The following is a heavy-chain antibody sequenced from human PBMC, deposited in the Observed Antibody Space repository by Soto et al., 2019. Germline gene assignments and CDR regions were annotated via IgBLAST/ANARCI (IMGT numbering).Heavy chain of an antibody. CDR1: GFTFSNSG. Sequence: QVQLVESGGGVVQPGRSRRLSCAASGFTFSNSGFHWVRQAPDKGLEWGAVISYDVGHRYYTDSVYGRFTISRDNSKKTVSLQMLNMRPDDTAVYYCAKDPGGPRDPPLSNWFDPWGLGTLVTVSS. J-gene: IGHJ5*02. V-gene: IGHV3-30*18. D-gene: IGHD2-21*02. CDR2: ISYDVGHR. CDR3: AKDPGGPRDPPLSNWFDP.